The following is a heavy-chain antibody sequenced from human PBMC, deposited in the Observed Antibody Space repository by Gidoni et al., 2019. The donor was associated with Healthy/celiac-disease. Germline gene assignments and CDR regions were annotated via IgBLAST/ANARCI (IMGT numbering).Heavy chain of an antibody. CDR2: IYYSGST. CDR1: ARSIRSSSYY. CDR3: ASFTDRYGGAFDI. V-gene: IGHV4-39*01. D-gene: IGHD3-10*01. Sequence: QLQLQESGPGLVTPSETLSLPCTFSARSIRSSSYYWGWIRQPPGKGLEWIGSIYYSGSTYYKPSLKSRVTISVDTSKNQFSLKLSSVTAADTAVYYCASFTDRYGGAFDIWGQGTMVTVSS. J-gene: IGHJ3*02.